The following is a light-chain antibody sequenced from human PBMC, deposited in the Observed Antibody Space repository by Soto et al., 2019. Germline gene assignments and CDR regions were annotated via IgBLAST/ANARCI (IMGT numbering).Light chain of an antibody. CDR1: QSVTSR. J-gene: IGKJ4*01. CDR2: GAS. CDR3: QQYNSYSLT. V-gene: IGKV1-5*01. Sequence: DIQMTQSPSTLSASVGDRVTITCRASQSVTSRLAWYQQKPGKAPTLLIYGASNLESGVPSRFSGGRSGTAFTLTISSLQPDDFATYYCQQYNSYSLTFGGGTTVEIK.